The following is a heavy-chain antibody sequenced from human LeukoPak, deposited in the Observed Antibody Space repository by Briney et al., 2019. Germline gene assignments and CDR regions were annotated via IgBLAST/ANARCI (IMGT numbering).Heavy chain of an antibody. CDR3: AKDPYSYGSYFDY. CDR1: GFTFSGCG. V-gene: IGHV3-30*02. D-gene: IGHD5-18*01. J-gene: IGHJ4*02. CDR2: IWHDGRDK. Sequence: GGSLRLSCAASGFTFSGCGMHWVRQAPGKGLEWVACIWHDGRDKYYVDSVKGRLTISRDNSKNTLYLQMNSLRAEDTAMYYCAKDPYSYGSYFDYWGQGTLVTVSS.